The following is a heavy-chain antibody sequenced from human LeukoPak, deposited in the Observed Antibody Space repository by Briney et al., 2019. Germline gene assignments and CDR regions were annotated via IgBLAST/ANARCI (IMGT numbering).Heavy chain of an antibody. CDR1: GYTFTSYY. V-gene: IGHV1-46*01. Sequence: EASVKVSCKASGYTFTSYYMHWVRQAPGQGLEWMGIINPSGGSTSYAQKFQGRVTMTRDMSTSTVYMELSSLRSEDTAVYYCASSEGGSSGFLVWFDPWGQGTLVTVSS. CDR3: ASSEGGSSGFLVWFDP. CDR2: INPSGGST. D-gene: IGHD6-19*01. J-gene: IGHJ5*02.